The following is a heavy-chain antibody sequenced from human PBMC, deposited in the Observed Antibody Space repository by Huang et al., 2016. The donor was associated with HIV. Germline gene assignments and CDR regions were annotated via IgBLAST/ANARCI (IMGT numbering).Heavy chain of an antibody. D-gene: IGHD2-2*01. V-gene: IGHV4-39*01. CDR1: GGSITSSNHY. Sequence: QLHLQQSGPGLVRPSETLSLICTVSGGSITSSNHYWGWIRQTPGKGLEWIGNFYYSGDAAYTPSLKNPVSISIDTSKGQFSLRLSSVIATDTAVYYCASGEYGKNAYDIWGQGTVVTVSA. CDR3: ASGEYGKNAYDI. CDR2: FYYSGDA. J-gene: IGHJ3*02.